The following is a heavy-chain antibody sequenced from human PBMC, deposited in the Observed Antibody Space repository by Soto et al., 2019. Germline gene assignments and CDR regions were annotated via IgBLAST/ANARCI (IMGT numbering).Heavy chain of an antibody. CDR3: ARPSGSYLYYFDY. CDR2: IYYSGST. CDR1: GGSISSSSYY. D-gene: IGHD1-26*01. Sequence: QLQLQESGPGLVKPSETLSLTCTVSGGSISSSSYYWGWIRQPPGKGLEWIGSIYYSGSTYYNPSRKSLVTISVDTSKNQFFLKLSSVTSADTAVYYCARPSGSYLYYFDYWGQGTLVTVSS. V-gene: IGHV4-39*01. J-gene: IGHJ4*02.